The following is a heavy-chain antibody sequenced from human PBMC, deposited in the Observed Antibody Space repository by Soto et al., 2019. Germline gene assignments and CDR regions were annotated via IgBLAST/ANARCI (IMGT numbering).Heavy chain of an antibody. CDR2: IYHSGSN. V-gene: IGHV4-4*02. D-gene: IGHD6-13*01. Sequence: QVQLQESGPGLVKPSGTLSLTCAVSGGSISSSNWWSWVRQPPGKGLEWSGEIYHSGSNNYNPSLKSRVTISVDKSKNQFSLKLSSVTAADTAVYYCARDKSSSSFGDTRSFDYWGQGTLVTVSS. CDR3: ARDKSSSSFGDTRSFDY. J-gene: IGHJ4*02. CDR1: GGSISSSNW.